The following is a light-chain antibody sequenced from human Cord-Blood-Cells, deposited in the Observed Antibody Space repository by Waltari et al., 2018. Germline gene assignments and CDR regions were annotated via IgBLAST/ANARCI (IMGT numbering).Light chain of an antibody. Sequence: QSVLTQPPSASGTPGQRVTISCSGSSSNIGRNYVYWYQQLPGTAPKLLISRNNQRPSGVPDRFSGSKSGTSASLAISGLRSEYEADYYCAAWDDSLSGVVFGGGTKLTVL. CDR1: SSNIGRNY. V-gene: IGLV1-47*01. CDR2: RNN. J-gene: IGLJ2*01. CDR3: AAWDDSLSGVV.